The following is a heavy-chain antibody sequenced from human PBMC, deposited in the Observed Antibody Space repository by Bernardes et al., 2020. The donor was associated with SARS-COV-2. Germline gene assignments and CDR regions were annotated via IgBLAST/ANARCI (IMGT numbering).Heavy chain of an antibody. V-gene: IGHV3-23*01. CDR1: GFMFNSYA. J-gene: IGHJ6*02. CDR2: ISGSGRNT. Sequence: GGSLRLSCAASGFMFNSYAMSWVRQAPGKGLAWVSAISGSGRNTYYADSVKGRFTISRDKSKNTLYLQMNSLRVEDTAIYYCAKDRDILVSHGLDVWGQGTTVTVSS. D-gene: IGHD2-15*01. CDR3: AKDRDILVSHGLDV.